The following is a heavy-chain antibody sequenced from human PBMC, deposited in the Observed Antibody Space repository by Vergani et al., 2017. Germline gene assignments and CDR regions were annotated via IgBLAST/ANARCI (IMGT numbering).Heavy chain of an antibody. CDR2: IWYDGSNK. D-gene: IGHD2-15*01. CDR1: GFTFSSYG. J-gene: IGHJ6*02. CDR3: AGVYCSGGSCYRYGMDV. Sequence: VQLVESGGGVVQPGRSLRLSCAASGFTFSSYGMHWVRQAPGKGLEWVAVIWYDGSNKYYADSVKGRFTISRDNSKNTLYLQMNSLRAEDTAVYYCAGVYCSGGSCYRYGMDVWGQGTTVTVSS. V-gene: IGHV3-33*01.